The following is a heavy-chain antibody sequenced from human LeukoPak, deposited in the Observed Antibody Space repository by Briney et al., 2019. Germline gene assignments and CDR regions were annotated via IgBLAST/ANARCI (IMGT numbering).Heavy chain of an antibody. CDR3: AKGRTGSRYESYDY. CDR1: GFTINTNY. Sequence: PGGSLRLSCAASGFTINTNYMSWVRQAPGKGLEWVSGIYTGNSTIYADSVRGRFTISRDNSKNTFYLQMNSLRAEDTAVYYCAKGRTGSRYESYDYWGQGTLVTVSS. CDR2: IYTGNST. V-gene: IGHV3-53*01. D-gene: IGHD6-13*01. J-gene: IGHJ4*02.